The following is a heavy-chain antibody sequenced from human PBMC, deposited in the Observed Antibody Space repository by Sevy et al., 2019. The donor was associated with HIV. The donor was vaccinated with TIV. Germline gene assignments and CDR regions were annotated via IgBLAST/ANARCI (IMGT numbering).Heavy chain of an antibody. CDR2: IYYNGHI. D-gene: IGHD1-26*01. J-gene: IGHJ4*02. Sequence: SETLSLTCTVSGGSITSLYWNWIRQPPGKGLEWIANIYYNGHINYNPSLKSRVTLSLDTSKKHFSLGLSSVTAADTAMYYCAGENAWGRGYSWGQGTLVTVSS. CDR1: GGSITSLY. CDR3: AGENAWGRGYS. V-gene: IGHV4-59*08.